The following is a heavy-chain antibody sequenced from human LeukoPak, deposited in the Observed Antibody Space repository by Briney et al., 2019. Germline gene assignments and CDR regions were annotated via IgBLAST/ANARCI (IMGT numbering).Heavy chain of an antibody. J-gene: IGHJ6*03. Sequence: ASVKVSCKTFGFSFSTFYIHWLRRAPGQGLEWMGIIHPNGFITSYAQRFKGRVCMTRDPSTSTVYMELNSLIFDDTAVYYCARTRSSSGYLDVWGTGTTVTVSS. CDR1: GFSFSTFY. CDR3: ARTRSSSGYLDV. V-gene: IGHV1-46*01. CDR2: IHPNGFIT. D-gene: IGHD3-10*01.